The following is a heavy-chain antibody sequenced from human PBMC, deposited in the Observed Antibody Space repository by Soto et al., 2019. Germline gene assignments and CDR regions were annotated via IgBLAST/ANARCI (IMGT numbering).Heavy chain of an antibody. V-gene: IGHV3-30*18. CDR2: ISYDGSNK. CDR3: AKDRYSSSWYPFDY. J-gene: IGHJ4*02. CDR1: GFTFISYG. Sequence: PGGSLRLSCAASGFTFISYGMHWVRQAPGKGLEWVAVISYDGSNKYYADSVKGRFTISRDNSKNTLYLQMNSLRAEDTAVYYCAKDRYSSSWYPFDYWGQGTLVTVSS. D-gene: IGHD6-13*01.